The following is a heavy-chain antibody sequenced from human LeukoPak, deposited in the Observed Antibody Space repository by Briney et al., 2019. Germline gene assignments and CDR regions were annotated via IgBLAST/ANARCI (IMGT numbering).Heavy chain of an antibody. CDR1: GGSISSYY. J-gene: IGHJ4*02. CDR3: ARLVYGSGSYLCYFDF. CDR2: IYYSGST. D-gene: IGHD3-10*01. V-gene: IGHV4-59*08. Sequence: SETLSLTCTVPGGSISSYYWSWLRQPPGKGLEWIGFIYYSGSTNYNPSLKSRVTISVDTSTNQFSLKLSSVTAADTDVYYCARLVYGSGSYLCYFDFWGQGTLVTVSS.